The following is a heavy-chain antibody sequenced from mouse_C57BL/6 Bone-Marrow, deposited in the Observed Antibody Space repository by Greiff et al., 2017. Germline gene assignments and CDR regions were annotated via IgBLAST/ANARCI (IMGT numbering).Heavy chain of an antibody. J-gene: IGHJ2*01. CDR2: IHPNSGST. D-gene: IGHD3-2*02. CDR3: ARSGGGYYCDY. CDR1: GYTFTSYW. Sequence: QVQLQQPGAELVKPGASVKLSCKASGYTFTSYWMHWVKQRPGQGLEWIGMIHPNSGSTNYNEKFKSKATLTVDKSSSTAYMQLSSLTSEDSAVYYCARSGGGYYCDYWGQGTTLTVSS. V-gene: IGHV1-64*01.